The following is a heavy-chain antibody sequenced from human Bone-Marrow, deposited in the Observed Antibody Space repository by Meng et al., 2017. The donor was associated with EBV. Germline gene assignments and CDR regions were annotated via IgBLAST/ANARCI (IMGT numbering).Heavy chain of an antibody. V-gene: IGHV4-4*02. CDR3: ATDRAVAGHRYFDL. Sequence: QVQLQESGPGLVKPSGTVSLTGAGSGGSISSSYWWSWVRQPPGKGLEWIGEISHSGSTNYNPSLKSRVTISVDKSKNQFSLKLNSVTAADTAVYYCATDRAVAGHRYFDLWGRGTLVTVSS. CDR1: GGSISSSYW. J-gene: IGHJ2*01. CDR2: ISHSGST. D-gene: IGHD6-19*01.